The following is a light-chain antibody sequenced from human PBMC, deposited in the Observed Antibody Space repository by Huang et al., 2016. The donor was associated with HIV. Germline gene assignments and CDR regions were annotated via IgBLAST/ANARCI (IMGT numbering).Light chain of an antibody. V-gene: IGKV1-6*01. Sequence: AIQMTQSPSSLSASVGDTVTITCRASQGVRNDLGWYQQKPGKAPKLLIYSASSLQSGVPSRFSGSGAGTDFTLTISSLQPEDFATYYCLQDYNFPPTFGQGTKVEI. J-gene: IGKJ1*01. CDR2: SAS. CDR1: QGVRND. CDR3: LQDYNFPPT.